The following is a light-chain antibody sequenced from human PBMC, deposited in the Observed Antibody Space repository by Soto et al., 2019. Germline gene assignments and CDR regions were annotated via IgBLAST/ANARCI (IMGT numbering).Light chain of an antibody. V-gene: IGKV3-11*01. CDR1: QSVSSY. J-gene: IGKJ1*01. Sequence: EIVLTQSPVTLSLSPGERATLSCRASQSVSSYLAWYQQTTGQAPRLLIYDASNRDTGIPARFSGVGSGTEFTLPISRLQSEDFAVYYCQQYNNSPQTFGQGTKVDIK. CDR2: DAS. CDR3: QQYNNSPQT.